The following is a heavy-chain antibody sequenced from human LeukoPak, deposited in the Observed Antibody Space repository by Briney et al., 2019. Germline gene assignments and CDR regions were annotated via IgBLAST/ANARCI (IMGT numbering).Heavy chain of an antibody. D-gene: IGHD3-10*02. CDR2: IDPNGRYT. J-gene: IGHJ6*02. V-gene: IGHV3-74*01. CDR1: GFTFSNHY. Sequence: GGSLRLSCAASGFTFSNHYMHWVRQAPGKGLVSVSRIDPNGRYTSYADSVKGRFTISRDNAKNTLYLQMNTLGAEDTALYYCARDLHYYVAMDVWGQGTTVTVSS. CDR3: ARDLHYYVAMDV.